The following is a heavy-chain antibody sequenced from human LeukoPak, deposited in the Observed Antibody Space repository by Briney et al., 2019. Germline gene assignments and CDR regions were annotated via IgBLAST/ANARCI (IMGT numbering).Heavy chain of an antibody. CDR3: ARLLRYFDWSKDRPDAFDI. CDR1: GGSISSSNYY. J-gene: IGHJ3*02. V-gene: IGHV4-39*07. Sequence: SETLSLTCTVSGGSISSSNYYWGWVRQPPGKELEWIGSIYYSGSTYYNPSLKSRVTISVDTSKNQISLNLSSVTAVDTAVYSCARLLRYFDWSKDRPDAFDIWGQGTMVTVSS. CDR2: IYYSGST. D-gene: IGHD3-9*01.